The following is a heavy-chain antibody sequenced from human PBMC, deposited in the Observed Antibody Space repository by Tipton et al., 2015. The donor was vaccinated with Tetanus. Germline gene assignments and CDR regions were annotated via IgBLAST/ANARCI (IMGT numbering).Heavy chain of an antibody. CDR2: VFHSGIT. D-gene: IGHD3-9*01. CDR3: ARAILTGDYMPGPLDF. CDR1: GASLRGGDYH. V-gene: IGHV4-61*08. Sequence: GLVKPSETLSLTCTVSGASLRGGDYHWSWIRQSPGKGLEWIGYVFHSGITNYNPSLKSRVTISIDTSRNQFSLKLSSVTAADTAVYYCARAILTGDYMPGPLDFWGQGTPVTVSS. J-gene: IGHJ4*02.